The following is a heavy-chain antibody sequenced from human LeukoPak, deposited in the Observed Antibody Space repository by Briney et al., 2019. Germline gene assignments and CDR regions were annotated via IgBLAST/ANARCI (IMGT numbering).Heavy chain of an antibody. Sequence: GGSLRLSCAASGFTFSSYGMHWVRQAPGQGLEWVAAILWDGNNKYYADSVKGRLTISRDNSKNTLYLQMNSLRAEDTAVYYCAKDFGSGWYYFDYWGQGTLVPVSS. D-gene: IGHD6-19*01. V-gene: IGHV3-30*18. CDR3: AKDFGSGWYYFDY. J-gene: IGHJ4*02. CDR2: ILWDGNNK. CDR1: GFTFSSYG.